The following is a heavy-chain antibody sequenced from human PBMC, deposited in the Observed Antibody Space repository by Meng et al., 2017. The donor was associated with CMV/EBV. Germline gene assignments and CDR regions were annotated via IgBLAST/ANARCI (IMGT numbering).Heavy chain of an antibody. J-gene: IGHJ6*02. Sequence: GESLKISCKGSGYSFTSYWIGWVRQMPGKGLEWMGIIYPGDSDTRYSPSFQGQVTLSADKSISTAYLQWSSLKASDTAMYYCARQSGEGVVVPAAIRYYYGMDVWGQGTTVTVSS. V-gene: IGHV5-51*01. CDR2: IYPGDSDT. D-gene: IGHD2-2*01. CDR3: ARQSGEGVVVPAAIRYYYGMDV. CDR1: GYSFTSYW.